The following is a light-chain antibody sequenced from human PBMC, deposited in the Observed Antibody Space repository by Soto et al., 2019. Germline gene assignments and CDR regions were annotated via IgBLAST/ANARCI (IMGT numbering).Light chain of an antibody. Sequence: EIRMTQFPATLSASPGGGATLSCRAAQDVTTNFARYHLKRVQPXXXLXXDXSXRATGVPARFSGSGSGTEFTLTISGLQSEDFALYFCQQYNNWPFSFGQGTRLEIK. CDR3: QQYNNWPFS. CDR1: QDVTTN. V-gene: IGKV3-15*01. J-gene: IGKJ5*01. CDR2: DXS.